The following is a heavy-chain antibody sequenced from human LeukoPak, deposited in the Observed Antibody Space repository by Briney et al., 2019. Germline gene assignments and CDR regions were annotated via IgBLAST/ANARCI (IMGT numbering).Heavy chain of an antibody. J-gene: IGHJ4*02. Sequence: PGRSLRLSCAASGFTFSSYGMHWVRQAPGKGLEWVAVIWYDGSNKYYADPVKGRFTISRDNSKNTLYLQMNSLRAEDTAVYYCARQLQWLAPFDYWGQGTLVTVSS. CDR2: IWYDGSNK. CDR3: ARQLQWLAPFDY. D-gene: IGHD6-19*01. V-gene: IGHV3-33*01. CDR1: GFTFSSYG.